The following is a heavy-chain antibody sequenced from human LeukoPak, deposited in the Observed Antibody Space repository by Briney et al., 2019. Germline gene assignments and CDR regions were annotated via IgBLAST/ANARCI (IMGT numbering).Heavy chain of an antibody. D-gene: IGHD1-14*01. CDR2: LYSDGNT. Sequence: GGSLRLSCAASGFTVISNDMTWVRQAPGKGLEWVSVLYSDGNTKYADSVQGRFTISRDNSKNTLYLEMNIMSPDDTAIYYYARGEEPLAANTLAYWGQGTLVTVPS. CDR3: ARGEEPLAANTLAY. V-gene: IGHV3-53*01. CDR1: GFTVISND. J-gene: IGHJ4*02.